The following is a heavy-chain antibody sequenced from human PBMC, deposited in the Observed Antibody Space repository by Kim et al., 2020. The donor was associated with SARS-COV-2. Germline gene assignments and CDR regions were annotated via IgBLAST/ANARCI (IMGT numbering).Heavy chain of an antibody. Sequence: SETLSLTCIVFGGSISSYYWSWIRQPPGKGLEWIGYIYYSGNTKYNPKYNPSLKSRVTISVDTSKNQFFLQLGSVTAADTAVYYCARAASFDHWGQGILVTVSS. V-gene: IGHV4-59*01. CDR2: IYYSGNTKYNP. CDR3: ARAASFDH. CDR1: GGSISSYY. J-gene: IGHJ4*02.